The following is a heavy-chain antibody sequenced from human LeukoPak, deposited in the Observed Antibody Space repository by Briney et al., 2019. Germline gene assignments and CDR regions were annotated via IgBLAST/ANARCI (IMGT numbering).Heavy chain of an antibody. J-gene: IGHJ4*02. CDR1: GDSISSSSYY. D-gene: IGHD1-20*01. V-gene: IGHV4-39*01. Sequence: SETLSLTCTVSGDSISSSSYYWGWIRQPPGKGLEWIGSTYYSGSTYYNPSLKSRVTISVDTSKNQFSLKLSSVTAADTAVYYCARHLRYSWNFDYWGQGTLVTVSS. CDR3: ARHLRYSWNFDY. CDR2: TYYSGST.